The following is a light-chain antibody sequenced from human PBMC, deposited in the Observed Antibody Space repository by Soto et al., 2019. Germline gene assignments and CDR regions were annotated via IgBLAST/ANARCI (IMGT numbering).Light chain of an antibody. Sequence: VPPQSPSASAALGATVMLTCRLSSGHSSYAISWHQQQPEKGTRYLMKLNSDGSHSQGDGIPDRFSGSSSGAESYLTISSRQSEDGADYYCQTWGTGIQVFGGGTKLTVL. V-gene: IGLV4-69*01. CDR3: QTWGTGIQV. CDR1: SGHSSYA. J-gene: IGLJ2*01. CDR2: LNSDGSH.